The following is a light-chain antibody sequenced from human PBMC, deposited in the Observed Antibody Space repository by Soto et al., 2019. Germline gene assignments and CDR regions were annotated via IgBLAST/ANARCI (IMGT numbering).Light chain of an antibody. CDR2: SSS. J-gene: IGKJ1*01. V-gene: IGKV3-15*01. CDR3: QQYNNWPRT. Sequence: EIVMTQCPATRSVSPGDSATLSCRASQSVTSNLAWYQHKPGQAPRLLIYSSSTRAAGIPARFGGSGSGTEFTFSISSLQSEDFAVYYCQQYNNWPRTCGQGTKVDIK. CDR1: QSVTSN.